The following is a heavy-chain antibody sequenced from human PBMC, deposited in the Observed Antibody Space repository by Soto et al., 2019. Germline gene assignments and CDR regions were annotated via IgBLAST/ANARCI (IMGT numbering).Heavy chain of an antibody. Sequence: ASVKVSCKASGFTFSNYDIHWVRQATGQGLEWVGWMNPNSGNTGYAQKFQGRVTMTRNTSISTAYLELSSLRSEDTAVYYCTRGPIGWEDYCFDCWGQGTLVTVSS. CDR1: GFTFSNYD. V-gene: IGHV1-8*01. D-gene: IGHD1-26*01. J-gene: IGHJ4*02. CDR3: TRGPIGWEDYCFDC. CDR2: MNPNSGNT.